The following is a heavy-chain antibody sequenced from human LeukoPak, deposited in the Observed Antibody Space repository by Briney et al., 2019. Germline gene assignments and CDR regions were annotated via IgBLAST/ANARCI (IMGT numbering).Heavy chain of an antibody. CDR2: ISWNSGSI. D-gene: IGHD6-19*01. Sequence: GGSLRLSCAASGFTFDDYAMHWVRQAPGKGLEWVSGISWNSGSIGYADSVKGRFTISRDNAKNSLYLQVNSLRAEDTALYYCAKDTSLAVAGERYDYWGQGTLVTVSS. V-gene: IGHV3-9*01. J-gene: IGHJ4*02. CDR1: GFTFDDYA. CDR3: AKDTSLAVAGERYDY.